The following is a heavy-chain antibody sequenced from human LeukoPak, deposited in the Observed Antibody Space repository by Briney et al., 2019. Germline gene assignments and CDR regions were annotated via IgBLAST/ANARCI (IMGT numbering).Heavy chain of an antibody. V-gene: IGHV4-61*08. D-gene: IGHD3-22*01. Sequence: SETLSLTCTVSGASVGSAGSHWMWIRQPPGKGLEYIGNIHRTGSTDYNPSLKSRVTISVDTSKNQFSLKLSSVTAADTAVYYCATGKETHYYDSSGSFDYWGQGTLVTVSS. CDR1: GASVGSAGSH. CDR3: ATGKETHYYDSSGSFDY. J-gene: IGHJ4*02. CDR2: IHRTGST.